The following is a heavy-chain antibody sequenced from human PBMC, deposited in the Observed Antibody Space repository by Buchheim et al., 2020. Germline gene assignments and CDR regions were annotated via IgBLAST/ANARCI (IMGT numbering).Heavy chain of an antibody. Sequence: EVQLVESGGGLVKPGGSLRLSCAASGFTFSSYSMNWVRQAPGKGLEWVSSISSSSSYIYYADSVKGRFTISRDNAKTSLYLQMNSLRAEDTAVYYCASSGFWSGYYPYYFDYWGQGTL. CDR2: ISSSSSYI. V-gene: IGHV3-21*01. CDR3: ASSGFWSGYYPYYFDY. CDR1: GFTFSSYS. D-gene: IGHD3-3*01. J-gene: IGHJ4*02.